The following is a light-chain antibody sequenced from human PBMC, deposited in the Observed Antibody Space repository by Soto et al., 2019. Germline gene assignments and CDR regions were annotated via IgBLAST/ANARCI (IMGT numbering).Light chain of an antibody. Sequence: EIVLTQSPGTLSLSPVERATLSFRASQSVSSNYLAWYQQKPGQAPRLLIYGASSRATGIPDRFSGSGSGTDFTLTISRLEPEDFAVYYCQQRSNWPLTFGGGTKVDIK. CDR1: QSVSSNY. J-gene: IGKJ4*01. CDR2: GAS. V-gene: IGKV3D-20*02. CDR3: QQRSNWPLT.